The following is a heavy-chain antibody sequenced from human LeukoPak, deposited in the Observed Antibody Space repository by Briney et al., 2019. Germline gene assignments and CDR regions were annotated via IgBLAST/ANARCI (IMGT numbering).Heavy chain of an antibody. CDR1: GYTFTSYA. CDR3: ARPGIAAAAPVAEYFQH. J-gene: IGHJ1*01. Sequence: ASVKVSCKASGYTFTSYAMHWVRQAPGQRLKWMGWINAGNGNTKYSQKFQGRVTITRDTSASTAYMELSSLRSEDTAVYYCARPGIAAAAPVAEYFQHWGQGTLVTVSS. D-gene: IGHD6-13*01. CDR2: INAGNGNT. V-gene: IGHV1-3*01.